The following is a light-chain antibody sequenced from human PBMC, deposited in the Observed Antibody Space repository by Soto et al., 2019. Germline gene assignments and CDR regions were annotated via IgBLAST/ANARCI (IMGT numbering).Light chain of an antibody. Sequence: SYELTQPPSVSVAPGKTARITCGGNNIGSKSVHWYQQKPCQSPVLVIYYDSDRPSGIPERFSGSNSGNTATLTISRVEAGDEADYYCQVWDSSSDHVVCGGGTKLTVL. CDR1: NIGSKS. CDR3: QVWDSSSDHVV. V-gene: IGLV3-21*04. CDR2: YDS. J-gene: IGLJ2*01.